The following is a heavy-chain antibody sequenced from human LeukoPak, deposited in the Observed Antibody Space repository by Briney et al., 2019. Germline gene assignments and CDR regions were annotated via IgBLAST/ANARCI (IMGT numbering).Heavy chain of an antibody. CDR3: ARGASNRFVS. D-gene: IGHD1-14*01. Sequence: GGSRRFSGAALGFTLSNYWMHWVGQAPGKGWVWVSRIDTDGSSTTYADSVKCRFTISRDNAKNTLYLQMNSLRGEDTAVYYCARGASNRFVSSGQGALVTVSS. J-gene: IGHJ4*02. CDR2: IDTDGSST. V-gene: IGHV3-74*01. CDR1: GFTLSNYW.